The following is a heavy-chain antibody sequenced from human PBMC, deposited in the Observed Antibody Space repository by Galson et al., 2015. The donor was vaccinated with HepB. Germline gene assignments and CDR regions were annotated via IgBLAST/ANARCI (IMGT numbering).Heavy chain of an antibody. CDR1: GGSSSNYY. CDR3: ARGRRQWLVRGDYYFYYGMDV. Sequence: SLTCAVYGGSSSNYYWTWIRQPPGKGLEWIGEINHSGSTNYYPSLKSRVTISVDTSKNQFSLKLTSVTATDTAVYFCARGRRQWLVRGDYYFYYGMDVWGQGTTVTVSS. J-gene: IGHJ6*02. D-gene: IGHD6-19*01. CDR2: INHSGST. V-gene: IGHV4-34*01.